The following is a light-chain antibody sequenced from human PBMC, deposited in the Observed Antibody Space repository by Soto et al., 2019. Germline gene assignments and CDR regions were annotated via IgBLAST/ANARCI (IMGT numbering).Light chain of an antibody. J-gene: IGLJ1*01. CDR1: KLGDKY. CDR3: QAGDSSTPSG. V-gene: IGLV3-1*01. Sequence: SYELTQPPSVSVSPGQTASITCSGDKLGDKYACWYQQKPGQSPVLVIYQDSKRASGIPERFSGSNSGNTGTLTIRGTQALDEDGYYRQAGDSSTPSGLGTGTKVTLL. CDR2: QDS.